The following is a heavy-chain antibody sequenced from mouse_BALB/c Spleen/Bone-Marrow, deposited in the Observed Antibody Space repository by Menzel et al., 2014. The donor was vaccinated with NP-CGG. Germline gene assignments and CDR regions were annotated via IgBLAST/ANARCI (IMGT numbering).Heavy chain of an antibody. Sequence: EVQLVESGGGLVQPGGSRKLSCAASGITFRNFGMHWVRQAPEKGLEWVAYISSGSSTIYYADTLKGRFTISRDNPKNTLFLQMTSLRSEDTAMYYFAIIGRARGYAMDYWGQGTSVTVSS. CDR1: GITFRNFG. J-gene: IGHJ4*01. CDR2: ISSGSSTI. CDR3: AIIGRARGYAMDY. D-gene: IGHD3-3*01. V-gene: IGHV5-17*02.